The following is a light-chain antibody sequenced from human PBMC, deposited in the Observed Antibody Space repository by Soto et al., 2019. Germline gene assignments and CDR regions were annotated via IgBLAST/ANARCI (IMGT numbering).Light chain of an antibody. Sequence: EIVMTQSPETLSASPGQRVTLSCRASQYIVRTMAWYQQQPGQAPRLLIYAASTRATGVSARFSGSGSGTGFTLTINSMKSEDFAVYYCQQYNDWPSFGPGTKVDIK. J-gene: IGKJ3*01. CDR2: AAS. CDR3: QQYNDWPS. V-gene: IGKV3-15*01. CDR1: QYIVRT.